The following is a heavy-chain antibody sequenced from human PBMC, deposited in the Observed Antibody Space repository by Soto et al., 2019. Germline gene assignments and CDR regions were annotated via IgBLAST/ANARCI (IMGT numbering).Heavy chain of an antibody. V-gene: IGHV3-33*01. J-gene: IGHJ4*02. D-gene: IGHD6-13*01. Sequence: QTGGSLRLSCAASGLIFRTYAMHWVRQAPGKGLEWVAFIWSDGSDKNYADSVKGRFTISRDNSNNTLFLQMSNLRAEDTAVYYCAREAIAAAGPLDYWGPGTLVTVSS. CDR1: GLIFRTYA. CDR2: IWSDGSDK. CDR3: AREAIAAAGPLDY.